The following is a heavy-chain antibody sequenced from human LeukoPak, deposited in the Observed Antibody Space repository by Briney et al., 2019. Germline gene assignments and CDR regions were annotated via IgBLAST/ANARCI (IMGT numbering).Heavy chain of an antibody. J-gene: IGHJ6*02. CDR3: ARDVTTVTTYPNYYYYGMDV. D-gene: IGHD4-11*01. V-gene: IGHV1-69*04. CDR1: GGTFSSYA. Sequence: AASVKVSCKASGGTFSSYAISWVRQAPGQGLEWMGRIIPILGIANYAQKFQGRVTITADKSTSTAYMELSSLRSEDTDVYYCARDVTTVTTYPNYYYYGMDVWGQGTTVTVSS. CDR2: IIPILGIA.